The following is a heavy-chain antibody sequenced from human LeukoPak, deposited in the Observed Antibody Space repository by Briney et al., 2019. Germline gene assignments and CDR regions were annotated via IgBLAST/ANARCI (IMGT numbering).Heavy chain of an antibody. CDR2: IFYSGSP. D-gene: IGHD6-13*01. CDR1: GVSISSYY. Sequence: SETLSLTCTVSGVSISSYYWSWIRQPPGEGLEWIGNIFYSGSPNYKSSLKSRVTTSFDTSKNQFSLKLSSVTAADTTVYYCARVGHIVAAGTYDYWGQGTLVTVSS. J-gene: IGHJ4*02. CDR3: ARVGHIVAAGTYDY. V-gene: IGHV4-59*08.